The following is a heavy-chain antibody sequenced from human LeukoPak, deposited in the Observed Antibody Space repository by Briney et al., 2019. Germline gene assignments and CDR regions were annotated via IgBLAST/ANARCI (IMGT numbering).Heavy chain of an antibody. D-gene: IGHD4-23*01. CDR2: MNPNSGNT. J-gene: IGHJ6*03. Sequence: ASVKVSRKASGYTFTSYDINWVRQATGQGLEWMGWMNPNSGNTGYAQKFQGRVTMTRNTSISTAYMELSSLRSEDTAVYYCARVYGGNYYYYYYYMDVWGKGTTVTVSS. CDR3: ARVYGGNYYYYYYYMDV. CDR1: GYTFTSYD. V-gene: IGHV1-8*01.